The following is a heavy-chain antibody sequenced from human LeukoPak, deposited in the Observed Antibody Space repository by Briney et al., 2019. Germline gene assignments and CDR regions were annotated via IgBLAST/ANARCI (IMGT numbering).Heavy chain of an antibody. CDR1: GYTFTGYY. CDR2: INPNSGGT. D-gene: IGHD2-2*01. Sequence: ASVKVSCKASGYTFTGYYMHWVRQAPGQGLEWMGWINPNSGGTNYAQKFQGRVTMTRDTSISTAYMELSRLRSDDTAVCYCARDPSRPDIVVVPADRYNWFDPWGQGTLVTVSS. CDR3: ARDPSRPDIVVVPADRYNWFDP. V-gene: IGHV1-2*02. J-gene: IGHJ5*02.